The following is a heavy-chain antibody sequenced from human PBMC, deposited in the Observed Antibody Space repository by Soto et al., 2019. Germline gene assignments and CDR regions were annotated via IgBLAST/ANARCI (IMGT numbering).Heavy chain of an antibody. CDR1: GGSISSYY. CDR2: IYYSGST. V-gene: IGHV4-59*01. CDR3: AGGDYCSSPSCYYYYYYMDV. J-gene: IGHJ6*03. Sequence: SETLSPTCTVSGGSISSYYWSWIRQPPGKGLEWIGYIYYSGSTNYNPSLKSRVTISVDTSKNQFSLKLSSVTAADTAVYYCAGGDYCSSPSCYYYYYYMDVWGKGTTVTVSS. D-gene: IGHD2-2*01.